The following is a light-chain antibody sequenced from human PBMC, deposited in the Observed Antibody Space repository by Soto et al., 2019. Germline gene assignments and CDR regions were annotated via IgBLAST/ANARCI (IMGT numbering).Light chain of an antibody. CDR1: QAIRND. V-gene: IGKV1-6*01. CDR2: AAS. CDR3: LQDFNYFS. J-gene: IGKJ5*01. Sequence: AVQVTQSPSSLSASVGDRVTITCRASQAIRNDLGWYQQKPGKAPKLLIYAASTLQSGVPSRVSGSGFGTDFTLTISSLQPEDFATYYCLQDFNYFSFGQGTRLEIK.